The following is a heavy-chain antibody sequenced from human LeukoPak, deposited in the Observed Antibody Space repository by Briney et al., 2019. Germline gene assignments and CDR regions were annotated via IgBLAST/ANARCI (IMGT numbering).Heavy chain of an antibody. CDR2: IYYSGST. D-gene: IGHD2-15*01. CDR3: ARESTLGSGGVDV. J-gene: IGHJ6*04. V-gene: IGHV4-30-4*01. Sequence: SQTLSLTCTVSGGSISSGDYYWSWIRQLPGKGLEWIGYIYYSGSTYYNPSLKSRVTISVDTSKNQFSLKLSSVTAADTAVYYCARESTLGSGGVDVWGKGTTVTSPQ. CDR1: GGSISSGDYY.